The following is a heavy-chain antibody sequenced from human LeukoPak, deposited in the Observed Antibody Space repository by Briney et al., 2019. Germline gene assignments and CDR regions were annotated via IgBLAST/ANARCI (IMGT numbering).Heavy chain of an antibody. Sequence: ASVKVSCKASGYTFTGYYMHWVRQAPGQGLEWMGWIHPNSGGTNYAQKFQGRVTLTRDTSISTAYMELSRLRSDDTAVYYCARDLGGTTGAPWYYFDYWGREPWSPSPQ. CDR2: IHPNSGGT. D-gene: IGHD1-1*01. V-gene: IGHV1-2*02. CDR1: GYTFTGYY. J-gene: IGHJ4*02. CDR3: ARDLGGTTGAPWYYFDY.